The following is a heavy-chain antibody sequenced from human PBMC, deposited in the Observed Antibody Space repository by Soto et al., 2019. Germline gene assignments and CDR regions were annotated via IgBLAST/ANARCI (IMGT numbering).Heavy chain of an antibody. CDR3: ARRDPAPSSGWSLDY. CDR1: GFTFSSYS. CDR2: MSPSATTI. D-gene: IGHD6-19*01. J-gene: IGHJ4*02. Sequence: EVLLVESGGGLVQPGGSLRLSCAASGFTFSSYSMNWVRQAPGQGLEWVSYMSPSATTIYDADSVKGRFTISRDNAKNSLYLQMNSLRDDDTALYYCARRDPAPSSGWSLDYWGQGTPVTVSS. V-gene: IGHV3-48*02.